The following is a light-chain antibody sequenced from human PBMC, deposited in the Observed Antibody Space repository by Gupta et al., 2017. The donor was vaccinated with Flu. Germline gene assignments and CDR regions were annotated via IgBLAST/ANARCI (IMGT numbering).Light chain of an antibody. CDR2: EVN. V-gene: IGLV2-14*01. CDR3: ISYTSSSTWV. CDR1: SSDVGGYNY. J-gene: IGLJ3*02. Sequence: QSALTQPASVSGSPGRSLTISCTGTSSDVGGYNYVSWYQQHPGKAPKLMIYEVNNRPSGVSNRFSGSKSGNTASLTISGLPAEDDAYYYCISYTSSSTWVFGGGTKLTVL.